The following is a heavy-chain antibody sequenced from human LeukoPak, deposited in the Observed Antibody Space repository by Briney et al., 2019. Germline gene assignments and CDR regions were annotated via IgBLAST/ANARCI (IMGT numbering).Heavy chain of an antibody. CDR2: ISSSSSTI. V-gene: IGHV3-48*01. CDR3: ARVRYYYDSSGYYPDY. D-gene: IGHD3-22*01. J-gene: IGHJ4*02. Sequence: PGGSLRLSCAASGFTFSSYSMNWVRQAPGKGLEWVSYISSSSSTIYYADSVKGRFTISRDNAKNSLYLQMNSLRAEDTAVYYCARVRYYYDSSGYYPDYRGQGTLVTVSS. CDR1: GFTFSSYS.